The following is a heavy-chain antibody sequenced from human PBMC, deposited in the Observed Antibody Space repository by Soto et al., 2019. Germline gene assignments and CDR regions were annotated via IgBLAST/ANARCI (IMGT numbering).Heavy chain of an antibody. J-gene: IGHJ6*03. CDR2: ISSSSSYI. D-gene: IGHD2-15*01. V-gene: IGHV3-21*01. Sequence: GGSLRLSCAASGFTFSSYSMNWVRQAPGKGLEWVSSISSSSSYIYYADSVKGRFTISRDNAKNSLYLQMNSLRAEDTAVYYCARGLPLGYCSGGSCPRAMDVWGKGTTVTVSS. CDR3: ARGLPLGYCSGGSCPRAMDV. CDR1: GFTFSSYS.